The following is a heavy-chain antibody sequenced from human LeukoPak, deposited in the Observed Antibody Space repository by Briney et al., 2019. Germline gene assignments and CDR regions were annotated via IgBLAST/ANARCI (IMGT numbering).Heavy chain of an antibody. CDR3: ARGRGYSSSWYVLGSGPLTYYYYYMDV. V-gene: IGHV4-34*01. CDR2: INHSGST. CDR1: GGSFSGYY. Sequence: SETLSLTCAVYGGSFSGYYWSWIRQPPGKGLEWIGVINHSGSTNYNPSLKSRVTISVDTSKNQFSLKLSSVTAADTAVYYCARGRGYSSSWYVLGSGPLTYYYYYMDVWGKGTTVTVSS. D-gene: IGHD6-13*01. J-gene: IGHJ6*03.